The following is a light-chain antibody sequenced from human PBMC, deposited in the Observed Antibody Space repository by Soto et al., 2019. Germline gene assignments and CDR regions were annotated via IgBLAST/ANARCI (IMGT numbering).Light chain of an antibody. Sequence: QSALTQPASVSGSPGQSVTISCTGTSSDVGGYNYVSWYQQHPGKAPKFMIYDVSNRPSGVSNRFSGSKSGNTASLTISGLQAEDEADYYCSSYTTSNTRQIVFGTGTQVTV. J-gene: IGLJ1*01. CDR2: DVS. V-gene: IGLV2-14*01. CDR3: SSYTTSNTRQIV. CDR1: SSDVGGYNY.